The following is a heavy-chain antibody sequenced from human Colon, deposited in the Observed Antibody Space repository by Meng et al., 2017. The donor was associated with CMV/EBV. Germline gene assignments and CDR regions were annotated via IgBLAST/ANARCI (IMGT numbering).Heavy chain of an antibody. V-gene: IGHV1-69-2*01. J-gene: IGHJ5*02. D-gene: IGHD6-6*01. Sequence: FIDYYIHWVRQAPGKGFQWMGAVDPEDGETEVSETFQGRVTMSADTSIDTVYMELSILKSEDTAIYYCATESFYSSSSHSVKWLDPWGHGTLVTVSS. CDR3: ATESFYSSSSHSVKWLDP. CDR1: FIDYY. CDR2: VDPEDGET.